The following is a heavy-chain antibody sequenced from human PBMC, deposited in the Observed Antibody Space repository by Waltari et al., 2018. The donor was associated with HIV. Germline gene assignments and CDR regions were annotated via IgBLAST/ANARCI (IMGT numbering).Heavy chain of an antibody. J-gene: IGHJ6*02. CDR1: GYTFTSYY. D-gene: IGHD6-13*01. Sequence: QVQLVQSGAEVKKPGASVKVSCKASGYTFTSYYMHWVRQAPGQGLEWMGIINPSGGSTSYAQKFQGRVTMTRDTSTSTVYMELSSLRSEDTAVYYCARDPYISSSWSTGYYGMDVWGQGTTVTVSS. CDR3: ARDPYISSSWSTGYYGMDV. V-gene: IGHV1-46*01. CDR2: INPSGGST.